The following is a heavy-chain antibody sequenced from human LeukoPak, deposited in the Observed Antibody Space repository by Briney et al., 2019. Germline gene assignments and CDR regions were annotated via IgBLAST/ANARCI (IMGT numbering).Heavy chain of an antibody. V-gene: IGHV3-73*01. D-gene: IGHD5-12*01. Sequence: GGSLRLSCAASGFTFSGSALHWVRQASGKGLEWVGRIRSKTNNYATAYAASMKGRFTISRDDSKNTAYLQMNSLKTEDTAVYYCAKDARRLARILGRETRYYYYYYMDVWGKGTTVTVSS. CDR3: AKDARRLARILGRETRYYYYYYMDV. J-gene: IGHJ6*03. CDR1: GFTFSGSA. CDR2: IRSKTNNYAT.